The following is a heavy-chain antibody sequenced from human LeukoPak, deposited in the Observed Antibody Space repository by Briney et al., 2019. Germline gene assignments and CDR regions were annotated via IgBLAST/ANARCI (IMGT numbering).Heavy chain of an antibody. J-gene: IGHJ6*03. Sequence: ASVTVSFKASGYTFTSYGISWVRQAPGQGLEWMGWISAYNGNTNYAQKLQGRVTMTTDTSTSTAYMELRSLRSDDTAVYYCARRGIAVAGYYYYYMDVWGKGTTVTVSS. CDR3: ARRGIAVAGYYYYYMDV. CDR1: GYTFTSYG. V-gene: IGHV1-18*01. CDR2: ISAYNGNT. D-gene: IGHD6-19*01.